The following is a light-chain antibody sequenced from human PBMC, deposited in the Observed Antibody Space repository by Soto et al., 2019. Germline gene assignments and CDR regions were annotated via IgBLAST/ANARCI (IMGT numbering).Light chain of an antibody. CDR3: QQYDTSPPGYT. CDR1: QTVSSTY. V-gene: IGKV3-20*01. CDR2: GTS. Sequence: EIVLTQSPGTLSLSPGERATLSCRASQTVSSTYVAWYQQKPGQAPRLLIYGTSSRATGIPDRFSGSGSGTDFTLTISNLEPEDFAVYYCQQYDTSPPGYTFAQGTKLEIK. J-gene: IGKJ2*01.